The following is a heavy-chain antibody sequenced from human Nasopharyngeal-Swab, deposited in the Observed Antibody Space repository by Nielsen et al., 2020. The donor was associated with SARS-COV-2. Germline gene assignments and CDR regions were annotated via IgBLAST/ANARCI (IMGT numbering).Heavy chain of an antibody. J-gene: IGHJ5*02. CDR1: GYSFINYY. V-gene: IGHV1-2*02. D-gene: IGHD3/OR15-3a*01. CDR2: INPNSGGT. Sequence: ASVKVSCKASGYSFINYYLHWVRQAPGQGLEWLGEINPNSGGTEYAQKFQGRVTMTSDMSISTAYMELSGLRHEDTAVYYCARGAFGLDHSWFDPWGQGTLVTVSS. CDR3: ARGAFGLDHSWFDP.